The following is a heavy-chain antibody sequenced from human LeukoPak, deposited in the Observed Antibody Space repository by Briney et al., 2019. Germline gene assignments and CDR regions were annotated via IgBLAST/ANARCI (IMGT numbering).Heavy chain of an antibody. J-gene: IGHJ4*02. CDR2: ISDSSAM. CDR3: ARDGGYSGYDADC. D-gene: IGHD5-12*01. V-gene: IGHV3-48*01. Sequence: GGSLRLSCAASGFTFSTYSMKWVRQAPGKGLEWVPYISDSSAMYYADSVRGRFTISRENDKNSLFLQMNSLRAEDTAVYYCARDGGYSGYDADCWGQGTLVTVSS. CDR1: GFTFSTYS.